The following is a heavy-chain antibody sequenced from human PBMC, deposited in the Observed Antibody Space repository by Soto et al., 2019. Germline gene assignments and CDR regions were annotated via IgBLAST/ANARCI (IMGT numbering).Heavy chain of an antibody. CDR1: GFTFSSYG. CDR3: ARGSESWYYYGMDV. V-gene: IGHV3-33*01. J-gene: IGHJ6*02. Sequence: QVQLVESGGGVVQPGRSLRLSCAASGFTFSSYGMHWVRQAPGKGLEWVAVIWYDGSNKYYADSVKGRFNISRDNSKNTMYLQMNSLIVEDTAVYHCARGSESWYYYGMDVWGQGTTVTVSS. CDR2: IWYDGSNK.